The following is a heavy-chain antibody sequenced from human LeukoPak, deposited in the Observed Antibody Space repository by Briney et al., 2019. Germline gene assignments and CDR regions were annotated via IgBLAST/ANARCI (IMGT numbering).Heavy chain of an antibody. J-gene: IGHJ4*02. Sequence: GGSLRLSCAASGFTFSSYEMNWVRQAPGKGLEWVSYISSSGSTIYYADSVKGRFTISRDNSKNTLYLQMNNLRAEDTAVYYCARAAAGNRGWDWYYFDYWGQGTLVSVSS. D-gene: IGHD6-13*01. CDR3: ARAAAGNRGWDWYYFDY. CDR1: GFTFSSYE. V-gene: IGHV3-48*03. CDR2: ISSSGSTI.